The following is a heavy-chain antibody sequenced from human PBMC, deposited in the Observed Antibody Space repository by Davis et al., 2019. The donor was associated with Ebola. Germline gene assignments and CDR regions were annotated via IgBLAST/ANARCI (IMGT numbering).Heavy chain of an antibody. D-gene: IGHD3-22*01. Sequence: PSETLSLTCAVYGGSFSGYYWSWIRQPPGKGLEWIGEINHSGSTNYNPSLKSRVTISVDTSKNQFSLKLSSVTAADTAVYYCARVRSGYYLAAFDYWGQGTLVTVSS. V-gene: IGHV4-34*01. J-gene: IGHJ4*02. CDR3: ARVRSGYYLAAFDY. CDR1: GGSFSGYY. CDR2: INHSGST.